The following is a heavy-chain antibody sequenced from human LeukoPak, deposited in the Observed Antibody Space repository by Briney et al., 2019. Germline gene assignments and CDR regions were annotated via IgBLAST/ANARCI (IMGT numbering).Heavy chain of an antibody. CDR3: AREDGSGSYGVGSYFDY. D-gene: IGHD1-26*01. J-gene: IGHJ4*02. CDR1: GFTFSSYS. V-gene: IGHV3-21*01. CDR2: ISSSSSYI. Sequence: GGSLRLSCAASGFTFSSYSMNWVRQAPGKGLEWVSSISSSSSYIYYADSVKGRFTISRDNAKNSLYLQMNSLRAEDTAVYYCAREDGSGSYGVGSYFDYWGQGTLVTVSS.